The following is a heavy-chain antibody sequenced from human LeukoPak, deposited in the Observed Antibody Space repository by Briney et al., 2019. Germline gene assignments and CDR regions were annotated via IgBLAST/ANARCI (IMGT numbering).Heavy chain of an antibody. CDR1: GFTFGSYA. D-gene: IGHD6-13*01. J-gene: IGHJ4*02. CDR2: ISDSGYGT. Sequence: PGGSLRLSCAASGFTFGSYAMSWVRQAPGKGLELVSVISDSGYGTSHAGSVKGRFTISRENAKNTVYLQMGSLRVEDTAVYYCARRYSSSWGIDFWGQGTLVTVSS. CDR3: ARRYSSSWGIDF. V-gene: IGHV3-23*01.